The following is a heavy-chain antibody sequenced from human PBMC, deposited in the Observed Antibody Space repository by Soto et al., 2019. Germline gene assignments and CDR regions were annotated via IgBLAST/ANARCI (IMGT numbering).Heavy chain of an antibody. V-gene: IGHV3-74*01. D-gene: IGHD2-2*01. CDR3: ARARPASGPAYAFDI. CDR2: INSDGSST. J-gene: IGHJ3*02. Sequence: GGSLRLSCAASGFTFSSYWMHWVRQAPGKGLVWVSRINSDGSSTSYADSVKGRFTISRDNARNSLYLQMNSLRAEDTAVYHCARARPASGPAYAFDIWGQGTMVTVSS. CDR1: GFTFSSYW.